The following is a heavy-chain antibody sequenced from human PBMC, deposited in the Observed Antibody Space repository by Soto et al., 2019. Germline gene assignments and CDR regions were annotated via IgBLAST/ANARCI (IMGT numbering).Heavy chain of an antibody. V-gene: IGHV3-23*01. J-gene: IGHJ4*02. CDR3: ARASGESYPGSGVFDS. CDR2: ITYTGGDT. D-gene: IGHD3-10*01. CDR1: GFTFSGKG. Sequence: GGSLRLSSPAYGFTFSGKGMRCVRPSPGEGLEWVSVITYTGGDTLYADSVKGRCTISRDNSKNTLYLQMNSLRAEDTAIYYCARASGESYPGSGVFDSWGQGTRVTVSS.